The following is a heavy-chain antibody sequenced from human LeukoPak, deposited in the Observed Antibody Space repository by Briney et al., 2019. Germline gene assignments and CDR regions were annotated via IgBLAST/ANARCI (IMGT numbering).Heavy chain of an antibody. Sequence: GGSLRLSCAASGFSFSSYSMKWVRQAPGKGLEWVSSISSSSNYIYYADSVKGRFTISRDNAKNSLYLQMNSLRAEDTAVYYCARDLSSSAAYPYYYYYMDVWGKGTTVTVSS. J-gene: IGHJ6*03. CDR1: GFSFSSYS. CDR2: ISSSSNYI. D-gene: IGHD6-6*01. V-gene: IGHV3-21*01. CDR3: ARDLSSSAAYPYYYYYMDV.